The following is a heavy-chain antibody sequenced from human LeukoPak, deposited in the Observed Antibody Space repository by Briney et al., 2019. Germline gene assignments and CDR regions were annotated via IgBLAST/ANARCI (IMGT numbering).Heavy chain of an antibody. Sequence: GESLKISCKGSGYTFTSYWIAWVRQMPGEGLEWMGIIYPGDSDTRYSPSFQGQVTISADKSISTAYLQWSSLKASDTAMYYCARANSGSYPGLDYWGQGTLVTVSS. D-gene: IGHD1-26*01. CDR1: GYTFTSYW. J-gene: IGHJ4*02. CDR3: ARANSGSYPGLDY. CDR2: IYPGDSDT. V-gene: IGHV5-51*01.